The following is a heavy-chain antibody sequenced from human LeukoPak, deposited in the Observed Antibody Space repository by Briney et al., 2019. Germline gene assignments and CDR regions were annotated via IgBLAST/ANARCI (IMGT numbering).Heavy chain of an antibody. V-gene: IGHV3-23*01. CDR1: GFTFSSYA. CDR2: ISGSGGST. J-gene: IGHJ4*02. D-gene: IGHD3-22*01. Sequence: GGALRLSWGASGFTFSSYAMSWGRQAPGEGLEGGSAISGSGGSTYYADSVKGRFTISRDNSKNTLYLQLNSLRAEDTAVYYCAKDPMSITMIVVVIPYYFDYWGQGTLVTVSS. CDR3: AKDPMSITMIVVVIPYYFDY.